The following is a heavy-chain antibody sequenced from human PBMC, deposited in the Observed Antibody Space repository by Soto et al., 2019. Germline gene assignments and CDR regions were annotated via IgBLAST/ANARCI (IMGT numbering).Heavy chain of an antibody. CDR1: GGTFSSYA. CDR3: ARDGAPSIHRSTIFGVVRTLVFDC. J-gene: IGHJ3*01. D-gene: IGHD3-3*01. Sequence: EASVKVSCKASGGTFSSYAISWVRQAPGQGLEWMGGIIPIFGTANYAQKFQGRVTITADESTSTAYMELSSLRSEDTAVYYCARDGAPSIHRSTIFGVVRTLVFDCWGQGTLDTVSS. V-gene: IGHV1-69*13. CDR2: IIPIFGTA.